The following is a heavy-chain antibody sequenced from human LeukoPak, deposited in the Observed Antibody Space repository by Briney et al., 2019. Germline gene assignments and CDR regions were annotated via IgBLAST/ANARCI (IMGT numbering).Heavy chain of an antibody. V-gene: IGHV4-59*01. CDR1: SGSISSYY. J-gene: IGHJ6*02. D-gene: IGHD3-22*01. CDR2: LYYSGST. Sequence: SETLSLTCTVSSGSISSYYWNWIRQPPGRGLEWIGYLYYSGSTNYNPSLKSRVTMSVDTSKNQFSLKLSSVTAADTAVYYCARLDNSGYYTLDVWGQGTTVTVSS. CDR3: ARLDNSGYYTLDV.